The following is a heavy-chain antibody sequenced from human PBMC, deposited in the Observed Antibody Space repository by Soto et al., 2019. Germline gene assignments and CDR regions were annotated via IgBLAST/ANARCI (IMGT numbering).Heavy chain of an antibody. CDR1: GFTFSNYA. J-gene: IGHJ4*02. CDR3: ARDLSSPLDY. V-gene: IGHV3-33*01. Sequence: QVHLVESGGGVVQPGRSLRLSCEASGFTFSNYAMHWVRQAPGKGLEWVALIWYDEINKYYADSVKGRFTISRDNSQNTLFLQMNSLRPEDTAVYYCARDLSSPLDYWGQGTPVIVSS. CDR2: IWYDEINK.